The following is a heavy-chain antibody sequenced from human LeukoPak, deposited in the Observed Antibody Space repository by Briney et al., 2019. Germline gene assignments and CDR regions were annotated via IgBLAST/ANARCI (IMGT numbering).Heavy chain of an antibody. CDR2: IKQDGSEK. V-gene: IGHV3-7*03. Sequence: GGSLRLSCAASGFTFSSYWMSWVRQAPGKGLEWVANIKQDGSEKYYVDSVKGRFTISRDNAKNTLYLQMNSLRAEDTAVYYCAKDQGVMSYDFWSGFYDQSEYFQHWGQGTLVTVSS. CDR1: GFTFSSYW. J-gene: IGHJ1*01. D-gene: IGHD3-3*01. CDR3: AKDQGVMSYDFWSGFYDQSEYFQH.